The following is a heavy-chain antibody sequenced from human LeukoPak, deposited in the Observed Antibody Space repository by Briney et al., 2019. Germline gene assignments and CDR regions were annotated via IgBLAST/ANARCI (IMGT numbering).Heavy chain of an antibody. CDR3: AREAAAQDFDY. V-gene: IGHV3-21*01. Sequence: GSLRLSCAASGFTFSSYSMNWVRQAPGKGLEWVSSISSSSSYIYYADSVKGRFTISRDNAKISLYLQMNSLRAEDTAVYYCAREAAAQDFDYWGQGTLVTVSS. D-gene: IGHD6-13*01. J-gene: IGHJ4*02. CDR1: GFTFSSYS. CDR2: ISSSSSYI.